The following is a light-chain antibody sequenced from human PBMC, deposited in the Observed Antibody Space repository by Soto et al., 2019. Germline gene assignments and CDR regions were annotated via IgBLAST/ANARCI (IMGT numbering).Light chain of an antibody. CDR3: QQYGSPWS. Sequence: EIVLTQSPGTLSLSPGERATLSCRASQSVSSSYLAWYQQKPGQAPRLLIYGASSRATGIPDRFSGSGSGTDFTLTISSLEPEDFAVYYCQQYGSPWSFGQGTKVDIK. CDR1: QSVSSSY. V-gene: IGKV3-20*01. CDR2: GAS. J-gene: IGKJ1*01.